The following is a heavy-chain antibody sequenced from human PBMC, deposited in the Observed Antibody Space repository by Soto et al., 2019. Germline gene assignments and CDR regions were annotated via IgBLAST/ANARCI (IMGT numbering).Heavy chain of an antibody. Sequence: QVQLVESGGGLVKPGGSLRLSCAASGFRFSDYYMTWIRQAPGKGLEWVSYINSRGSTIYQADSVRGRFTVSRDYAKNSLYLQMNSLRVEDTAVYFCARARPDIVMVVGETPGYYGMDVWGQGTTVTVSS. V-gene: IGHV3-11*01. CDR1: GFRFSDYY. J-gene: IGHJ6*02. CDR3: ARARPDIVMVVGETPGYYGMDV. CDR2: INSRGSTI. D-gene: IGHD2-15*01.